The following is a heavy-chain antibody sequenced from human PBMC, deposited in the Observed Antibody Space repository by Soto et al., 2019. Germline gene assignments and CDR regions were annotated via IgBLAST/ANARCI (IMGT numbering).Heavy chain of an antibody. CDR1: GFTVKDAW. CDR2: IRSQKDGGAT. V-gene: IGHV3-15*06. J-gene: IGHJ5*02. Sequence: EIQLVESGGGVVKPGESLTLSCAASGFTVKDAWMHWVRQAPGKGLEWVGLIRSQKDGGATHYAAPVRDRFTISRDESRNTLYLRMNSLKIEDTAVYYCTQLYRDDPWGQVTLVTVSS. CDR3: TQLYRDDP. D-gene: IGHD3-10*01.